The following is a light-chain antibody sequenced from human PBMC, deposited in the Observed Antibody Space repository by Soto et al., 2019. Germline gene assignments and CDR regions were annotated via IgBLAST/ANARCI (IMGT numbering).Light chain of an antibody. Sequence: TVLTQSPDTLSLSPGGRATLSCRASSSVSSRDLAWYQQKPGQGPRLLMYGASNRATGIPDRFGGSGSGTEFTLTTSRLEPEDSGVYYCQKFGTSPLTLGGGTKVEIK. CDR3: QKFGTSPLT. J-gene: IGKJ4*01. V-gene: IGKV3-20*01. CDR1: SSVSSRD. CDR2: GAS.